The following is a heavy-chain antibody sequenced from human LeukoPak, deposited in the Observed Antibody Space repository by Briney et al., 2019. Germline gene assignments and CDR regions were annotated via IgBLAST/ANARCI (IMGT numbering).Heavy chain of an antibody. CDR2: IIPIFGTA. CDR3: ARTGYYYDSSGYNPDAFDI. J-gene: IGHJ3*02. CDR1: GGTFSSYA. V-gene: IGHV1-69*13. D-gene: IGHD3-22*01. Sequence: SVKVSCKASGGTFSSYAISWVRQAPGQGLEWMGGIIPIFGTANYAQKFQGRVTITADESTSTAYMELSSLRSEDTAVYYCARTGYYYDSSGYNPDAFDIWGQGTMVTVSS.